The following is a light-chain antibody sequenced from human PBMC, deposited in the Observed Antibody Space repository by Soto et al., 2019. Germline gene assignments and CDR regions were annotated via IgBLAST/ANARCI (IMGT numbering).Light chain of an antibody. Sequence: EIVMTQSPATLSVSPGERATLSCRASQSVSSKLAWFQQKPGQAPSLLIYQTSLRAAGIPARFSASGSGTDFTLTISDVQPEDFALYYCHQRQSWPRTFGQGTKVDI. CDR2: QTS. J-gene: IGKJ1*01. CDR3: HQRQSWPRT. V-gene: IGKV3D-15*03. CDR1: QSVSSK.